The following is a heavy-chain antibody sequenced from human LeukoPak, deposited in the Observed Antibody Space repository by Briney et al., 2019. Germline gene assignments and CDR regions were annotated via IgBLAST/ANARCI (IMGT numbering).Heavy chain of an antibody. CDR2: INHSGST. CDR3: ARILRWYQQIDY. CDR1: GGSFSGYY. V-gene: IGHV4-34*01. D-gene: IGHD4-23*01. J-gene: IGHJ4*02. Sequence: SETLSLTCAVYGGSFSGYYWSWIRQPPGKGLEWIGEINHSGSTNYNPSLKSRVTISVDTSKNQFSLKLSSVTAADTAVYYCARILRWYQQIDYWGQGTLVTVSS.